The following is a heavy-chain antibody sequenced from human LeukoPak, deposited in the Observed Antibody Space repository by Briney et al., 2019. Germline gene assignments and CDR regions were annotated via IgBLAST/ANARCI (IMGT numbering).Heavy chain of an antibody. CDR3: AKDPMYSSGWFPY. Sequence: GGSLRLSCAASGFTFSSYGMHWVRQAPGKGLEWVAVISYDGSNKYYADSVKGRFTISRDNSKNTLYLQMNGLRAEDTAVYYCAKDPMYSSGWFPYWGQGTLVTVSS. D-gene: IGHD6-19*01. CDR2: ISYDGSNK. J-gene: IGHJ4*02. CDR1: GFTFSSYG. V-gene: IGHV3-30*18.